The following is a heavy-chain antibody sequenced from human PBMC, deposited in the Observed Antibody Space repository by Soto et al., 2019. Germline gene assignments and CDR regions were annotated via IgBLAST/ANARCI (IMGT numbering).Heavy chain of an antibody. CDR3: ARLEHNFGPHDY. CDR2: ISVHNGYT. V-gene: IGHV1-18*01. CDR1: GYTFSSYG. D-gene: IGHD1-1*01. J-gene: IGHJ4*02. Sequence: QVPLAQSGAEVKKPGASVTVSCKASGYTFSSYGITWVRQAPGQGLEWVGWISVHNGYTKYATELQGRVTMTTDTSTSTAYMELRSLRSDVSAVYYCARLEHNFGPHDYWGQGTLVTVTS.